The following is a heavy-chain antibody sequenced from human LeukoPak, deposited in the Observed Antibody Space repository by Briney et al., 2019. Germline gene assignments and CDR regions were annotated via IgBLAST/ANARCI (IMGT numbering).Heavy chain of an antibody. CDR1: GGSISSYY. D-gene: IGHD1-26*01. J-gene: IGHJ4*02. CDR3: ARATVYSGSYLPLFDY. V-gene: IGHV4-59*01. CDR2: IYYSGST. Sequence: SETLSLTCTVSGGSISSYYWSWLRQPPGKGLEWVGYIYYSGSTNYNPSLNSRLTISVDTSKNQFSLKLSSVTAADTAVYYCARATVYSGSYLPLFDYWGQGTLVTVSS.